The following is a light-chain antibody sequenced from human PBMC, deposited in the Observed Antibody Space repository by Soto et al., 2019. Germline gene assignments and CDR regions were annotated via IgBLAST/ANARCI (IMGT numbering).Light chain of an antibody. V-gene: IGKV3-11*01. CDR1: QTVTSS. CDR2: DAS. J-gene: IGKJ4*01. Sequence: EIVLTQSPATLSLSPGERATLSCRASQTVTSSLAWYQQKPGQAPRLLIYDASNRATGIPARFSGSGSGTDFTLTISSLEPEDFAVYYCQQHNWPLFVGGTKVEIK. CDR3: QQHNWPL.